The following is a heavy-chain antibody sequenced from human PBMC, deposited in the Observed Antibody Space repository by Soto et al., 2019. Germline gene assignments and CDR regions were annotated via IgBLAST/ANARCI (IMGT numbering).Heavy chain of an antibody. CDR1: GFTFSSYA. D-gene: IGHD7-27*01. CDR2: ISGSGGST. V-gene: IGHV3-23*01. Sequence: HPGGSLRLSCAASGFTFSSYAMSWVRQAPGKGLEWVSAISGSGGSTYYADSVKGRFTISRDNSKNTLYLQMNSLRAEDTAVYYCAKAPLPLGSYFDYWGQGTLVTVSS. J-gene: IGHJ4*02. CDR3: AKAPLPLGSYFDY.